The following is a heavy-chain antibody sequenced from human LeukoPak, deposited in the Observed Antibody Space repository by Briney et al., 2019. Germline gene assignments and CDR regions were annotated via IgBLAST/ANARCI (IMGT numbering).Heavy chain of an antibody. Sequence: GGSLRLSCAASGFTFSSYGMHWVRQAPGKGLEWVAVIWYDGSNKYYADSVKGRFTISRDNSNNMLYLQMNSLRAEDTAVYYCARDHSSGWYSDYFDYWGQGTLVTVSS. CDR3: ARDHSSGWYSDYFDY. J-gene: IGHJ4*02. V-gene: IGHV3-33*01. D-gene: IGHD6-19*01. CDR1: GFTFSSYG. CDR2: IWYDGSNK.